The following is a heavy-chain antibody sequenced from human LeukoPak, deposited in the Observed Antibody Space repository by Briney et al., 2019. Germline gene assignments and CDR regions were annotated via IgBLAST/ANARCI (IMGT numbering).Heavy chain of an antibody. CDR3: TKELHVAVAVADYYYFYMDV. Sequence: GGSLRLSCAASGFAFSSFAMGWVRQSPGKGLEWLSTINGGGNTTFYTDSVKGRFTISRDNSKNTLYLHMDSLRPDDTAIYYCTKELHVAVAVADYYYFYMDVWGRGTAVTVSS. CDR1: GFAFSSFA. CDR2: INGGGNTT. V-gene: IGHV3-23*01. J-gene: IGHJ6*03. D-gene: IGHD6-19*01.